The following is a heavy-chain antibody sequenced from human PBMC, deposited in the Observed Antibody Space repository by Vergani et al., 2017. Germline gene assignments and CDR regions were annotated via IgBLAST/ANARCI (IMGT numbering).Heavy chain of an antibody. CDR2: MNPNSGNT. Sequence: QVQLVQSGAEVKKPGSSVKVSCKASGATFRSNTISWVRQATGQGLEWMGWMNPNSGNTGYAQKFQGRVTMTRNTSISTAYMELSSLRSEDTAVYYCARGSSTSCYFDPWGQGTLVTVSS. J-gene: IGHJ5*02. D-gene: IGHD2-2*01. CDR3: ARGSSTSCYFDP. CDR1: GATFRSNT. V-gene: IGHV1-8*02.